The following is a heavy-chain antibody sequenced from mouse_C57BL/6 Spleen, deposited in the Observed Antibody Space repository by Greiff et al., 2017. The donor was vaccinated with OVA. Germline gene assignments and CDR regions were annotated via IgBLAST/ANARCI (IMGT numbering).Heavy chain of an antibody. J-gene: IGHJ4*01. D-gene: IGHD4-1*01. CDR1: EYEFPSHD. V-gene: IGHV5-2*01. CDR2: INSDGGST. CDR3: ARTLTGTWAMDY. Sequence: EVKVVESGGGLVQPGESLKLSCESNEYEFPSHDMSWVRKTPEKRLELVAAINSDGGSTYYPDTMERRFIISRDNTKKTLYLQMSSLRSEDTALYYCARTLTGTWAMDYWGQGTSVTVSS.